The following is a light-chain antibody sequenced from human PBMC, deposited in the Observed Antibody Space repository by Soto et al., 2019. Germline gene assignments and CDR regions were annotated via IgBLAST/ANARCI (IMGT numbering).Light chain of an antibody. Sequence: DIQMTQSPSSLSASVRDRITITCRASQGISNFLAWYQQKPGKVPKLLIYAASTLQSGVPSRFSGSGSGTDFTLTISSLQPEDVATYYCHKYNSAPPTFGGGTKVEIK. V-gene: IGKV1-27*01. J-gene: IGKJ4*01. CDR1: QGISNF. CDR2: AAS. CDR3: HKYNSAPPT.